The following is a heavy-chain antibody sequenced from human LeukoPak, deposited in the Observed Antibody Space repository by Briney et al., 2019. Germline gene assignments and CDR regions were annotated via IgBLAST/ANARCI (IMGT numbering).Heavy chain of an antibody. J-gene: IGHJ4*02. Sequence: GESLQISCKGSGYSFISYWIGWVRQMPGKGLEWMGIIYPGDSDTRYGPSFQGQVTISADKSISTAYLQWSSLKASDTAMYYCARLGYSYGGDDYFDYWGQGTLVTVSS. V-gene: IGHV5-51*01. CDR3: ARLGYSYGGDDYFDY. D-gene: IGHD5-18*01. CDR1: GYSFISYW. CDR2: IYPGDSDT.